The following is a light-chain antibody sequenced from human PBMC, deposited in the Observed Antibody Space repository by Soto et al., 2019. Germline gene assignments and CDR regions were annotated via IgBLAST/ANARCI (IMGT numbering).Light chain of an antibody. Sequence: VVLTQSPGPLSLSPGERATLSCRASQSVNRYLTWYQQKPGQGPRLLIYGASSRAPGIPDRFSGSGSGTDFTLSINRLEPEDFAVYYCQQYGSSPPTFGQGTKVDI. CDR1: QSVNRY. J-gene: IGKJ1*01. CDR3: QQYGSSPPT. V-gene: IGKV3-20*01. CDR2: GAS.